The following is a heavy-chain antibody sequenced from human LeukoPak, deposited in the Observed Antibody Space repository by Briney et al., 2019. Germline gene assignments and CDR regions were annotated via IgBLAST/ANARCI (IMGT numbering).Heavy chain of an antibody. J-gene: IGHJ5*02. CDR2: ISHDGSKK. CDR3: ARVGESYYYDSSGYNWFDP. D-gene: IGHD3-22*01. V-gene: IGHV3-30*01. CDR1: GFTFSSYA. Sequence: GGSLRLSCAASGFTFSSYAVHWVRQAPGKVLEWVAVISHDGSKKNYADSVKGRFIISRDNSKNTLYLQMNSLRAEDTAVYYCARVGESYYYDSSGYNWFDPWGQGTLVTVSS.